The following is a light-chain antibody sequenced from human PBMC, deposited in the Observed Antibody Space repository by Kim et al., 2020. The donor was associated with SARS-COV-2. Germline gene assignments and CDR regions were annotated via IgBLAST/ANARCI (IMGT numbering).Light chain of an antibody. CDR1: QIISAY. CDR3: QQYNTYSWT. J-gene: IGKJ1*01. Sequence: ASVGDSATLTCRASQIISAYLAWYNQKPGKAPTLLVYDASSLKSGVLSRFIGGGSGTEFTLTISSLQPDDFATYYCQQYNTYSWTFGQETKVDIK. CDR2: DAS. V-gene: IGKV1-5*01.